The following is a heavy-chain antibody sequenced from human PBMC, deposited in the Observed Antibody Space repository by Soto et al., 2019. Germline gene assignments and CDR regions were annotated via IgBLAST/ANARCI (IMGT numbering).Heavy chain of an antibody. J-gene: IGHJ5*02. CDR1: GGSFSGYY. Sequence: SETLSLTCAVYGGSFSGYYWSWIRQPPGKGLEWIGEINHSGSTNYNPSLKSRVTISVDTSKNQFSLKLSSVTAADTAVYYCARGPLYDYVWGSYLPRYNRFDPWGQGTLVTVSS. CDR3: ARGPLYDYVWGSYLPRYNRFDP. D-gene: IGHD3-16*02. V-gene: IGHV4-34*01. CDR2: INHSGST.